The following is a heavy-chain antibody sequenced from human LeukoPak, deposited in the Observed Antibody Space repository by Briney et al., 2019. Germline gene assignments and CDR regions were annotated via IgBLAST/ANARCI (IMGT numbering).Heavy chain of an antibody. J-gene: IGHJ6*02. D-gene: IGHD2-2*01. CDR2: IYTSGST. V-gene: IGHV4-4*07. CDR1: GGSISSYY. CDR3: AREHCSSTSCRYYYYYGMDV. Sequence: SETLSLTCTVSGGSISSYYWSWTRQPAGKGLEWIGRIYTSGSTNYNPSLKSRVTMSVDTSKNQFSLKLSSVTAADTAVYYCAREHCSSTSCRYYYYYGMDVWGQGTTVTVSS.